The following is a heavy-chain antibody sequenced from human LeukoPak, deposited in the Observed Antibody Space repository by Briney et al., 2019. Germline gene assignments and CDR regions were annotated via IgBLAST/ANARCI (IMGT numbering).Heavy chain of an antibody. Sequence: GGSLRLSCAASGFTFDDYAMHWVRQAPGKGLEWVSSISSSSSYIYYADSVKGRFTISRDNAKNSLYLQMNSLRAGDTAVYYCARQYSSSSPFDYWGQGTLVTVSS. V-gene: IGHV3-21*01. CDR3: ARQYSSSSPFDY. D-gene: IGHD6-6*01. J-gene: IGHJ4*02. CDR2: ISSSSSYI. CDR1: GFTFDDYA.